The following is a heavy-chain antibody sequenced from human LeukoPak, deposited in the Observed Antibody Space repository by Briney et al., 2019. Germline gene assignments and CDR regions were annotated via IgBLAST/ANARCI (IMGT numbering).Heavy chain of an antibody. J-gene: IGHJ4*02. D-gene: IGHD3-3*01. CDR3: ARAAPESGYFGY. CDR1: GGSISSSSYY. V-gene: IGHV4-39*01. CDR2: IYYSGST. Sequence: SETLSLTCTVSGGSISSSSYYWGWIRQPPGKGLEWIGSIYYSGSTYYNPSLKSRVTISVDRSKNQVVLKLSSVTAGDTAVYYCARAAPESGYFGYWGQGTLATVSS.